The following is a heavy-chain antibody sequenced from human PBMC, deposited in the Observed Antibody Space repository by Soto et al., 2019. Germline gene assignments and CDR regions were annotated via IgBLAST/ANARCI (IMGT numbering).Heavy chain of an antibody. D-gene: IGHD5-18*01. CDR3: ARSGGRGGYSYGYAIDY. V-gene: IGHV3-21*01. CDR1: GFTFSDYI. Sequence: PGGSLRLSCAASGFTFSDYIMDWVRQAPGKGLEWVSSVSGSSNYIYYADSMKGRFTISRDNAKNSLYLQMNSLGAEDTAVYYCARSGGRGGYSYGYAIDYWGQGTLVTVSS. CDR2: VSGSSNYI. J-gene: IGHJ4*02.